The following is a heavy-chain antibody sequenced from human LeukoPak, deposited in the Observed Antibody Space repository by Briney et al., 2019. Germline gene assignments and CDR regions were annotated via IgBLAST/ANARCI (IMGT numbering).Heavy chain of an antibody. J-gene: IGHJ4*02. CDR3: ARSSLVVTALNYSDY. CDR1: GFTFSSYA. Sequence: PGGSLRLSCAASGFTFSSYAMHWVRQAPGKGLEWVAVISYDGSNKYYADSVKGRFTISRDNSKNTLYLQMNSLRAEDTAVYYCARSSLVVTALNYSDYWGQGTLVTVSS. V-gene: IGHV3-30*04. CDR2: ISYDGSNK. D-gene: IGHD2-21*02.